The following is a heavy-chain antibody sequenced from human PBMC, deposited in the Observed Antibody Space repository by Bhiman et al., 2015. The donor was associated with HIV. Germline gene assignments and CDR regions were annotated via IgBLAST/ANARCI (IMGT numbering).Heavy chain of an antibody. D-gene: IGHD1-1*01. J-gene: IGHJ5*02. Sequence: EVQLVESGGGLVKPGGSLRLSCAASGFTFSNAWMSWVRQAPGKGLEWVGHIKSKSDAGTTDYAAPVKGRFTISRDDSKNTVYLQMNSLKTEDTAVYYCTTEQLELRLGGLYNWFDPWGQGTLVTVSS. V-gene: IGHV3-15*01. CDR3: TTEQLELRLGGLYNWFDP. CDR2: IKSKSDAGTT. CDR1: GFTFSNAW.